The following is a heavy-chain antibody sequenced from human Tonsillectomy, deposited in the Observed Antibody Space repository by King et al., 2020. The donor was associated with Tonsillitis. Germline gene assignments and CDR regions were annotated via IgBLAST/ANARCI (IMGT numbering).Heavy chain of an antibody. Sequence: QLVQSGAEVKKPGASVKVSCKVSGYTLTELSIHWVRQAPGKGLEWMGGFVPEDGETIYSQRFQGRVTMTEDTSTDTSYMELSSLRSEDTAVYYCATDSHYESSGFLDNWGQGTLVTVSS. D-gene: IGHD3-22*01. CDR3: ATDSHYESSGFLDN. CDR2: FVPEDGET. CDR1: GYTLTELS. V-gene: IGHV1-24*01. J-gene: IGHJ4*02.